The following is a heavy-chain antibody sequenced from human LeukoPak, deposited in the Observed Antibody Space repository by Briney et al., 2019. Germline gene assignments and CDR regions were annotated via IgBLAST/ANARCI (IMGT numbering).Heavy chain of an antibody. CDR2: IYYSGST. D-gene: IGHD1-26*01. CDR3: ASSRRGARVPQDY. Sequence: SETLSLTCTVSGGSISSGDYYWSWIRQPPGKGLEWIGYIYYSGSTYYNPSLKSRVTISVDTSKNQFSLKLSSVTAADTAVYYCASSRRGARVPQDYWGQGTLVTVSS. J-gene: IGHJ4*02. CDR1: GGSISSGDYY. V-gene: IGHV4-30-4*01.